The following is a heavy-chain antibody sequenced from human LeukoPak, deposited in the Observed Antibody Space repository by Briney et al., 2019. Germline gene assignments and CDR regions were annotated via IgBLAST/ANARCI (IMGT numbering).Heavy chain of an antibody. D-gene: IGHD5-18*01. Sequence: SQTLSLTCTVSGGSISSGDYYWSWIRQPPGKGLEWIGYIYYSGSTYYNPSLESRVTISVDTSKNQFSLKLSSVTAADTAVYYCARGRRDTAMVQGYYYYYYGMDVWGQGTTVTVSS. V-gene: IGHV4-30-4*01. CDR2: IYYSGST. CDR1: GGSISSGDYY. J-gene: IGHJ6*02. CDR3: ARGRRDTAMVQGYYYYYYGMDV.